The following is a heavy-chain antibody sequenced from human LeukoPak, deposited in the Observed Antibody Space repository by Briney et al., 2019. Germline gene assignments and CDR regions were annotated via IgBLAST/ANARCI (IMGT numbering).Heavy chain of an antibody. CDR2: ICNTGNI. Sequence: SETLSLTCAVSGGSISSSGYSWGWIRQPPGKGLEWIGYICNTGNIYYNPSLKSRVTISVDRSKNQFSLNLTSVSAADTAVYYCAITVPGVTDAFDIWGQGAMVTVSS. CDR1: GGSISSSGYS. D-gene: IGHD3-10*01. J-gene: IGHJ3*02. CDR3: AITVPGVTDAFDI. V-gene: IGHV4-30-2*01.